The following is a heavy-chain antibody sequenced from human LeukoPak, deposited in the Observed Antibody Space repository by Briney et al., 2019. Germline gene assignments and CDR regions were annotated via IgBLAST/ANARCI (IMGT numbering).Heavy chain of an antibody. CDR2: MNPNSGNT. CDR1: GYTFTTYD. CDR3: ATRRWDGLRWTDFDY. V-gene: IGHV1-8*01. Sequence: GASVKVSCKASGYTFTTYDINWVRQATGQGLEWMGWMNPNSGNTGYAQKFQGRVTITRDTSASTAYMELSSLRSEDTAVYYCATRRWDGLRWTDFDYWGQGTLVTVSS. D-gene: IGHD4-23*01. J-gene: IGHJ4*02.